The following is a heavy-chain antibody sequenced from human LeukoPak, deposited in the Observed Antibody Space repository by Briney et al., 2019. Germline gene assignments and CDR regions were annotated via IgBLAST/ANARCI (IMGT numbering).Heavy chain of an antibody. CDR3: ATDSSSWYYFDY. CDR1: RVTFSGYA. D-gene: IGHD6-13*01. V-gene: IGHV3-23*01. Sequence: GGSLRLSCAASRVTFSGYAMSWVRQAPGKGLEWVSAISGSGGSTYYADSVKGRFTISRDNSKNTLYLQMNSLRAEDTAVYYCATDSSSWYYFDYWGQGTLVTVSS. CDR2: ISGSGGST. J-gene: IGHJ4*02.